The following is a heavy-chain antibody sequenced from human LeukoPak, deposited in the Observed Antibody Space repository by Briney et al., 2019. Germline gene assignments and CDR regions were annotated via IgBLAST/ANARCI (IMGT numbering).Heavy chain of an antibody. D-gene: IGHD3-22*01. J-gene: IGHJ6*02. CDR1: GFTFSSYG. CDR3: ARDLVVVAILYGMDV. V-gene: IGHV3-33*01. Sequence: PGGSLRLSCAASGFTFSSYGMHWVRQAPGKGLEWVAVIWYDGSNKYYADSVKGRFTISRDNSKNTLYLQMNSLRAEDTAVYYCARDLVVVAILYGMDVWGQGTTVTVSS. CDR2: IWYDGSNK.